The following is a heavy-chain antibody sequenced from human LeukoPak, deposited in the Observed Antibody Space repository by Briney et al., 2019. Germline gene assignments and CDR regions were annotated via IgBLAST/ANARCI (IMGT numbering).Heavy chain of an antibody. J-gene: IGHJ4*02. D-gene: IGHD2-15*01. V-gene: IGHV1-2*06. Sequence: ASVKVSCKASGYTFTGYYMHWVRQAPGQGLEWMGRINPNSGGTNYAQKFQGRVTMTRDTSISTAYMELSRLRSDDTAVYYCARGLRDGHCSGGSCYSAIWGQGTLVTVSS. CDR2: INPNSGGT. CDR1: GYTFTGYY. CDR3: ARGLRDGHCSGGSCYSAI.